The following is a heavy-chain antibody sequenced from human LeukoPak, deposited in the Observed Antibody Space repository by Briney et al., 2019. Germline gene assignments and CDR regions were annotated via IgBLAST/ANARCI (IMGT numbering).Heavy chain of an antibody. CDR3: AKGPEGDAFDI. CDR1: GFTFDDYA. J-gene: IGHJ3*02. CDR2: ISWNSGSI. Sequence: GGSLRLSCAASGFTFDDYAMHWVRQAPGKGPEWVSGISWNSGSIGYADSVKGRFTISRDNAKNSLYLQMNSLRAEDTALYYCAKGPEGDAFDIWGQGTMVTVSS. V-gene: IGHV3-9*01.